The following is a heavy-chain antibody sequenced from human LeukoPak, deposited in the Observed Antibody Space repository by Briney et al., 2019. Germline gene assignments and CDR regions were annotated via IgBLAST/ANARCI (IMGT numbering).Heavy chain of an antibody. CDR2: IIPIFGTA. D-gene: IGHD5-18*01. Sequence: PVKVSCKASGGTFSSYAISWVRRAPGQGLEWMGGIIPIFGTANYAQKFQGRVTITTDESTSTAYMELSSLRSEDTAVYYCASSRPIQLWLSNAFDIWGQGTMVTVSS. V-gene: IGHV1-69*05. CDR3: ASSRPIQLWLSNAFDI. J-gene: IGHJ3*02. CDR1: GGTFSSYA.